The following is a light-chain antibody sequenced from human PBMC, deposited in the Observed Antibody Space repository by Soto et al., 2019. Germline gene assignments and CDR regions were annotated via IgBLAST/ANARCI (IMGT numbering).Light chain of an antibody. CDR1: QSVSIN. CDR3: QHYNKWPPA. Sequence: EIVMTQSPTTLSVLPGERATLSCRASQSVSINLAWYQQKPGQTPRLLIHGASTRATGIPARFSGSGSGTEFTLTISSLQSEDCAVYYCQHYNKWPPAFGQGTKVEIK. CDR2: GAS. V-gene: IGKV3-15*01. J-gene: IGKJ1*01.